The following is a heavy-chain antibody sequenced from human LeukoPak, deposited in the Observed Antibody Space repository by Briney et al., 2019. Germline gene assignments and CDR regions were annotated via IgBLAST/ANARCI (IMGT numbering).Heavy chain of an antibody. Sequence: PSETLSLTCTVSGGSISSYYWSWIRQPAGKGLEWIGRIYTSGSTNYNPSLKSRVTMSVDTSKNQFSLKLSSVTAVDTAVYYCARDRGEWELPEHDAFDIWGQGTMVTVSS. D-gene: IGHD1-26*01. CDR2: IYTSGST. V-gene: IGHV4-4*07. J-gene: IGHJ3*02. CDR1: GGSISSYY. CDR3: ARDRGEWELPEHDAFDI.